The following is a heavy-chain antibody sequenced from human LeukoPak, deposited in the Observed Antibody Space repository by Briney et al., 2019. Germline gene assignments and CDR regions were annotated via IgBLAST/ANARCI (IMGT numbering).Heavy chain of an antibody. CDR1: GFTVNSYY. CDR3: ARGGLGWDAFDI. J-gene: IGHJ3*02. V-gene: IGHV3-53*01. Sequence: GGSLRLSCAASGFTVNSYYMSWVRQAPGKGLERVSVIYSGGSTIYADSVKGRFTISRDNAKNTLYLQMNSLRAEDTAVYYCARGGLGWDAFDIWGQGTMVTVSS. D-gene: IGHD6-19*01. CDR2: IYSGGST.